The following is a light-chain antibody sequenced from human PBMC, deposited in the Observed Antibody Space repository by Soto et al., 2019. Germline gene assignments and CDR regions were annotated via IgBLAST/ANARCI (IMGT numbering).Light chain of an antibody. V-gene: IGKV3-15*01. CDR1: QSVGGN. Sequence: IMMTQSPSTLSVSPWETSTLSFRASQSVGGNLAWYQQKPGQAPRLLIYGASTRATGLPARFSGSGSGTEFTLTISSLQSEDFAVYYCQQYNNWPKMFGQGTKVDIK. CDR3: QQYNNWPKM. J-gene: IGKJ1*01. CDR2: GAS.